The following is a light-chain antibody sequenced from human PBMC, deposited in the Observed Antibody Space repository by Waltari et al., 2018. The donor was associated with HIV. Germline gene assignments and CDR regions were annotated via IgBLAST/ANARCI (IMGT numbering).Light chain of an antibody. CDR1: SSNIGSNS. Sequence: QSVLTQSPSASGPPGQRVTISCSGTSSNIGSNSVDWYQHLPATSPKLLFPTNNPRPSGIPDRFSGSKAGTSASLAISGLQSEDESDYYCAAWDDCLNGYVFGSGTKVTVL. CDR2: TNN. J-gene: IGLJ1*01. CDR3: AAWDDCLNGYV. V-gene: IGLV1-44*01.